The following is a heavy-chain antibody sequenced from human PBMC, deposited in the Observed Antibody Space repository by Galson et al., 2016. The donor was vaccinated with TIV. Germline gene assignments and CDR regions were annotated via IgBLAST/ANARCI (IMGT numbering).Heavy chain of an antibody. CDR1: GVTFSLHA. J-gene: IGHJ6*02. D-gene: IGHD2-2*01. CDR3: ARPSEGVQHQHYYSMDV. V-gene: IGHV1-69*13. Sequence: SVKVSCKASGVTFSLHAISWVRQAPGQGLEWMGGIIPMFGTANYAQKFQGRATITADESTNTAYMELSSLRSEDAAVYYCARPSEGVQHQHYYSMDVWGQGTTITVSS. CDR2: IIPMFGTA.